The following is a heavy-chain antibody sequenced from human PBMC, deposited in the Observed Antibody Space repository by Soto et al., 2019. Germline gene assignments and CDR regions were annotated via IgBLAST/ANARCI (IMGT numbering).Heavy chain of an antibody. Sequence: QVQLHQSGPGLVKPSETLSLTCSVSGASITNYYWTWIRQSPGKGLEWIGYIYYGGTSNYNSSLKGLVTVSVYMSTNQFSLTLNSVTAADTAVYYCAMYYGHGQDYWGQGTLVTVSS. D-gene: IGHD3-10*01. J-gene: IGHJ4*02. CDR3: AMYYGHGQDY. CDR2: IYYGGTS. CDR1: GASITNYY. V-gene: IGHV4-59*01.